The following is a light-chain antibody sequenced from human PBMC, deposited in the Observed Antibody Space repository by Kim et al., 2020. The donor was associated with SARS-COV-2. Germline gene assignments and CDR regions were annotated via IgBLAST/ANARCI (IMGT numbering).Light chain of an antibody. J-gene: IGLJ2*01. V-gene: IGLV1-36*01. CDR3: AAWDDRMRGVV. CDR2: DVD. CDR1: TYNSGNND. Sequence: QTATISCSGSTYNSGNNDVTWYQQLPGKAPKLVIYDVDDLPSGVSDRFSGSKSGTSASLAITGLQADDEADYYCAAWDDRMRGVVFGGGTQLTVL.